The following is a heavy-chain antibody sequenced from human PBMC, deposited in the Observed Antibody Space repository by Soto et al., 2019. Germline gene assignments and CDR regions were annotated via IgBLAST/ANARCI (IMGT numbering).Heavy chain of an antibody. D-gene: IGHD2-15*01. CDR1: GDSVSSYY. CDR2: IYISGST. Sequence: XGTLSLTCTVSGDSVSSYYWSWIRQPSGRGLEWIGRIYISGSTDYNPSLKGRVSMSVDRSKNQFSLKLTSVTAADTAVYYCVRDCSGGGCYSDYGMDVWGQGTTVTVSS. CDR3: VRDCSGGGCYSDYGMDV. V-gene: IGHV4-4*07. J-gene: IGHJ6*02.